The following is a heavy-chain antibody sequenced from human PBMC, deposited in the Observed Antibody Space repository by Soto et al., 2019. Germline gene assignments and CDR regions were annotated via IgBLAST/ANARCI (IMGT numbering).Heavy chain of an antibody. CDR3: ARVRTQWLSDS. CDR2: IWYDGSNK. V-gene: IGHV3-33*01. J-gene: IGHJ4*02. D-gene: IGHD6-19*01. Sequence: GGSLRLSCAASGFTFSSYGMHWVRQAPGKGLEWVAVIWYDGSNKYYADSVKGRFTISRDNSKNTLYLQMNSLRVEDTAVYYCARVRTQWLSDSWGQGTLVTVSS. CDR1: GFTFSSYG.